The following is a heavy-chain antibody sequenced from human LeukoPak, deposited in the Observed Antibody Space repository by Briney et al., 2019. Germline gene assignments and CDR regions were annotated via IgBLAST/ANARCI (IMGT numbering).Heavy chain of an antibody. CDR1: GFTFSSYG. Sequence: PGRSLRLSCAASGFTFSSYGMHWVPQAPAKGLEWVAVISYDGSNKYYADSVKGRFTISRDNSKNTLYLQMNSLRAEDTAVYYCAKPRGTYYYGSGSYRGGYFDYWGQGTLVTVSS. D-gene: IGHD3-10*01. J-gene: IGHJ4*02. CDR2: ISYDGSNK. V-gene: IGHV3-30*18. CDR3: AKPRGTYYYGSGSYRGGYFDY.